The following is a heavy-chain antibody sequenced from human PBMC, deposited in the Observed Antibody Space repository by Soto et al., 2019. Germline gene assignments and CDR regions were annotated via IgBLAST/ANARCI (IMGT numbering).Heavy chain of an antibody. CDR1: GYTFTTYD. CDR2: INPYTGKA. D-gene: IGHD6-25*01. CDR3: ARRKERSGPNYFDY. J-gene: IGHJ4*02. Sequence: QVQLVQSGAEVKRPGASLKVYCQASGYTFTTYDINWVRQAPGQGLEWMGWINPYTGKAGYAQKFQGRVTMTRDNSISTAYMELSSLRSEDTAVYYCARRKERSGPNYFDYWGLGTLVTVSS. V-gene: IGHV1-8*01.